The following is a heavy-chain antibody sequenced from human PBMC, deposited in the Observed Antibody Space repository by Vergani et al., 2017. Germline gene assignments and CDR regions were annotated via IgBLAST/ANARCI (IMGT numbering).Heavy chain of an antibody. CDR3: ARELGLSNYEILHDAFDI. J-gene: IGHJ3*02. CDR1: GGTFSSYA. Sequence: QVQLVQSGAEVKKPGSSVKVSCKASGGTFSSYAISWVRQAPGQGLEWMGGIIPIFGTANYAQKFQGRVTTTADESTSTAYMELSSMRSEDTAVYYCARELGLSNYEILHDAFDIWGQGTMVTVSS. CDR2: IIPIFGTA. D-gene: IGHD4-11*01. V-gene: IGHV1-69*01.